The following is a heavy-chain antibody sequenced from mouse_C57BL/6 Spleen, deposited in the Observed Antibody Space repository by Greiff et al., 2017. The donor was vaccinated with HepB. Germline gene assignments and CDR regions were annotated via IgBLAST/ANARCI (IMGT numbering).Heavy chain of an antibody. CDR3: ARSGYYGSSPYAMDF. J-gene: IGHJ4*01. D-gene: IGHD1-1*01. V-gene: IGHV1-82*01. Sequence: QVQLQQSGPELVKPGASVKISCKASGYAFSSSWMNWVKQRPGKGLEWIGRLYPGDGDTNYNGKFKGKATLTADKSSSTAYMQLSSLTSEDSAVYFCARSGYYGSSPYAMDFWGQGTSVTVSS. CDR1: GYAFSSSW. CDR2: LYPGDGDT.